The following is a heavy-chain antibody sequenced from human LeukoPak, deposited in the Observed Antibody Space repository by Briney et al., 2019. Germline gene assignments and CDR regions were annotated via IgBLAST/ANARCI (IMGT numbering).Heavy chain of an antibody. D-gene: IGHD3-16*01. CDR2: IYYSGST. Sequence: SETLSLTCTVSGGSISSYYWSWIRQPPGKGLEWIGYIYYSGSTNYNPSLESRVTISVDTSKNQFSLKLSSVTAADTAVYYCARRNPQYDYVWEMDYWGQGTLVTVSS. J-gene: IGHJ4*02. V-gene: IGHV4-59*01. CDR3: ARRNPQYDYVWEMDY. CDR1: GGSISSYY.